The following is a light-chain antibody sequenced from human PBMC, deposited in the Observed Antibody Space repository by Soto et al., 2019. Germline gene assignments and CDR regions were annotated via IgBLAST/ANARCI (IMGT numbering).Light chain of an antibody. V-gene: IGKV3-15*01. J-gene: IGKJ2*01. Sequence: EIVMTQSPVALSVSPGERAALSCRASQSVGRNFAWYQQRPGQAPRVLIYGTSTRATGVPARFSGSGSGTHFTLTISRLQSEDFAFYYCQQYNNWPYTFGQGTRLEIK. CDR1: QSVGRN. CDR3: QQYNNWPYT. CDR2: GTS.